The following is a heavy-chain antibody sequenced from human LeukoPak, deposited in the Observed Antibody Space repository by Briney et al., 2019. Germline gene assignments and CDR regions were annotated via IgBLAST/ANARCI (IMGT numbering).Heavy chain of an antibody. D-gene: IGHD5-12*01. J-gene: IGHJ4*02. CDR2: ISAYNGNT. CDR1: GYTFTSYG. CDR3: AXXXXXLGGYDLDLNY. V-gene: IGHV1-18*01. Sequence: ASVKVSCKASGYTFTSYGISWVRQAPGQGLEWMGWISAYNGNTNYAQKLQGRVTMTTDTSTSTAYMELRSLRSDDTAVYYCAXXXXXLGGYDLDLNYWGQGTLVTVSS.